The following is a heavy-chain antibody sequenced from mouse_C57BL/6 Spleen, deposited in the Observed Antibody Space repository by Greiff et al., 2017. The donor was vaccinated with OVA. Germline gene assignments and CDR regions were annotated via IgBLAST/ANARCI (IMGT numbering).Heavy chain of an antibody. D-gene: IGHD1-1*01. CDR1: GFNIKDYY. Sequence: EVQLQQSGAELVRPGASVKLSCTASGFNIKDYYMHWVKQRPEQGLEWIGRIDPEDGDTEYAPKFPGKATMTADTSSNTAYLQLSSLTSEDTAVYYCTTALITTVEMDYWGQGTSVTVSS. CDR3: TTALITTVEMDY. CDR2: IDPEDGDT. V-gene: IGHV14-1*01. J-gene: IGHJ4*01.